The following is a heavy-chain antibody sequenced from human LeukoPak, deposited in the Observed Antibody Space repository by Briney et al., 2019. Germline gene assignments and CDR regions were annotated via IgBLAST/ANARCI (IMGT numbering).Heavy chain of an antibody. Sequence: GGSLRLSCAASGFTFSSYSMNWVRQAPGKGLEWVSSISSSSSYIYYADSVKGRFTISRDNAKNSLYLQMNSLRAEDTAVYYCARGDYYDFWSGYFENYYYYYGMDVWGQGTTVTVSS. V-gene: IGHV3-21*01. D-gene: IGHD3-3*01. J-gene: IGHJ6*02. CDR3: ARGDYYDFWSGYFENYYYYYGMDV. CDR2: ISSSSSYI. CDR1: GFTFSSYS.